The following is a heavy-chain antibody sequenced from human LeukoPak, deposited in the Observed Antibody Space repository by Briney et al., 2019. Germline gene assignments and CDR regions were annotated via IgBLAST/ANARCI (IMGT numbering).Heavy chain of an antibody. Sequence: GGSLRLSCAASGFTFSSNYMSWVRQAPGKGLEWVSLISSVGSTYYADSVKGRFTTSRDNSKNTLYLQMNSLRAEDTAVYYCARDQYTSNWYVHHWGQGTLVTVS. CDR2: ISSVGST. J-gene: IGHJ1*01. CDR1: GFTFSSNY. V-gene: IGHV3-53*01. D-gene: IGHD4-11*01. CDR3: ARDQYTSNWYVHH.